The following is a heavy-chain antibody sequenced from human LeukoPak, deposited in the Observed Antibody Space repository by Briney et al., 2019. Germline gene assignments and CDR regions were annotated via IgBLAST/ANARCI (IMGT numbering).Heavy chain of an antibody. CDR3: ARRYGYDTDY. J-gene: IGHJ4*02. Sequence: SGTLSLTCTVSGGSISSSTYYWGWIRQPPGKGLEWIGSIYSSGTTYYNPSLESRVTISVDTSKNQFSLKLSSVTAADTAVYYCARRYGYDTDYWGQGTLVTVSS. D-gene: IGHD3-22*01. CDR1: GGSISSSTYY. V-gene: IGHV4-39*01. CDR2: IYSSGTT.